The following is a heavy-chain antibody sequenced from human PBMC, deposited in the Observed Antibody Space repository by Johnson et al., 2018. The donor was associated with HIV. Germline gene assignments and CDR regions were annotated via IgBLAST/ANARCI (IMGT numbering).Heavy chain of an antibody. CDR1: GFTVRNRY. CDR2: ILNGGGP. V-gene: IGHV3-53*02. J-gene: IGHJ3*02. D-gene: IGHD3-16*01. CDR3: ATSSLGWGLDGFDI. Sequence: VQLVETGGGWTQPGGSLRLSCAASGFTVRNRYMGWVRQAPGEGLQWVSHILNGGGPDYAASVKGRFTISSDNSENTLNLQMNSLRGEDTAVYYCATSSLGWGLDGFDIWGRGTMVTVSS.